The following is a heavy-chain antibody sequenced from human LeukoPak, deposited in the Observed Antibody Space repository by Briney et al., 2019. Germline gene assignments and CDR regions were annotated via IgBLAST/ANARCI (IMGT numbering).Heavy chain of an antibody. CDR3: ARGGMGITCHLDY. V-gene: IGHV3-23*01. D-gene: IGHD4/OR15-4a*01. Sequence: GGSLRLSCAASGFTFSNYGMTWVRQAPGEGLEWVLIIGFDGTIIYADSVKGRFTISRDNSKNTLYMEMNSLRADDTAVYYCARGGMGITCHLDYWGQGTLVTVSS. CDR2: IGFDGTI. CDR1: GFTFSNYG. J-gene: IGHJ4*02.